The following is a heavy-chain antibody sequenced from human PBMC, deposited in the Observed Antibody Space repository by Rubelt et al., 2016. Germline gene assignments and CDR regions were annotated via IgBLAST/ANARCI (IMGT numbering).Heavy chain of an antibody. CDR3: ARHPGDIVVVPAAHFDY. Sequence: DSMKGRRTISRDNAMNSLYLQMNSLRVDDTAVYYCARHPGDIVVVPAAHFDYWGQGTLVTVSS. D-gene: IGHD2-2*01. V-gene: IGHV3-11*06. J-gene: IGHJ4*02.